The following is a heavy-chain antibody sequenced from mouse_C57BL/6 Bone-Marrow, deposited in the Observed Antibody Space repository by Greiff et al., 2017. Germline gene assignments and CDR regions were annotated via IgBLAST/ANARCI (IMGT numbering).Heavy chain of an antibody. J-gene: IGHJ2*01. CDR3: TTIYYYGSSPLDY. CDR2: IDPGNGDT. CDR1: GFNIKDDY. Sequence: VQLQQSGAELVRPGASVKLSCTASGFNIKDDYMHWVKQRPEQGLEWIGWIDPGNGDTEYASKFQGKATITADTSSNTAYLQLSSLTSEDTAVYYCTTIYYYGSSPLDYWGQGTTLTVTS. D-gene: IGHD1-1*01. V-gene: IGHV14-4*01.